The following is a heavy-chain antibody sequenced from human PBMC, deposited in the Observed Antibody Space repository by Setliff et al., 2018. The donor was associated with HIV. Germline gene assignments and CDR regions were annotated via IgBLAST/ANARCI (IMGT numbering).Heavy chain of an antibody. CDR1: EYSFTSYD. J-gene: IGHJ6*03. CDR2: LNPNSHNT. V-gene: IGHV1-8*01. CDR3: ARARRDSYDRGRRSHYYIDV. Sequence: ASVKVSCKPSEYSFTSYDINWVRQATGQGLVWMGWLNPNSHNTGYAQKFQGRATMTRDTSISTAYMELNNLKFEDTAVYYCARARRDSYDRGRRSHYYIDVWGKGTTVTVSS. D-gene: IGHD3-22*01.